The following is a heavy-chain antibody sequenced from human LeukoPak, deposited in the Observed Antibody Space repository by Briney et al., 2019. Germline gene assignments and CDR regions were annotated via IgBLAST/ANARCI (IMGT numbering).Heavy chain of an antibody. Sequence: ASVKVSCKASGYTFTGYYLHWVRQAPGQGLEWMGGIHPASGGTSNAQTYHGRVSMNRDKSVSTAYMELSSLRSDDAAVYYCARLAAVPGWGQGTLVIVSS. V-gene: IGHV1-2*02. D-gene: IGHD6-19*01. CDR1: GYTFTGYY. J-gene: IGHJ1*01. CDR2: IHPASGGT. CDR3: ARLAAVPG.